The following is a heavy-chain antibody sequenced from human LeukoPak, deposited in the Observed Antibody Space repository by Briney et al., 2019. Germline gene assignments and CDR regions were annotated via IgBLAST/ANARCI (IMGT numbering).Heavy chain of an antibody. CDR2: IFYNGNT. Sequence: PSETLSLTCTVSGGSISNYFWSWIRQPPGKGLEWIGYIFYNGNTNYNPSLESRVTISVDTSKNQFSLKLSSVTAADTAMYYCARESGGSGSYYYYYYMDVWGKGTTVTVSS. J-gene: IGHJ6*03. CDR1: GGSISNYF. V-gene: IGHV4-59*01. D-gene: IGHD3-10*01. CDR3: ARESGGSGSYYYYYYMDV.